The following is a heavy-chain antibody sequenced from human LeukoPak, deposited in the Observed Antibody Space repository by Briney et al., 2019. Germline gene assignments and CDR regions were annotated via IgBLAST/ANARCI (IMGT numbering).Heavy chain of an antibody. CDR3: AKDVRRALPGYYGMDV. V-gene: IGHV3-30*18. J-gene: IGHJ6*02. CDR1: GFTFSSYG. CDR2: ISYGGSNK. Sequence: GGSLRLSCAASGFTFSSYGMHWVRQAPGKGLEWVAVISYGGSNKYYADSVKGRFTISRDNSKNTLYLQMNSLRAEDTAVYYCAKDVRRALPGYYGMDVWGQGTTVTVSS.